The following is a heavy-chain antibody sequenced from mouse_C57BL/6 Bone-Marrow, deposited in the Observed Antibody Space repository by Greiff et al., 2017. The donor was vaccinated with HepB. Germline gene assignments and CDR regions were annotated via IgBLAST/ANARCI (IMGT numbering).Heavy chain of an antibody. D-gene: IGHD1-1*01. CDR2: INPNNGGT. CDR1: GYTFTDYN. CDR3: ARRGSSLPYAMDY. J-gene: IGHJ4*01. Sequence: EVQLKESGPELVKPGASVKIPCKASGYTFTDYNMDWVKQSHGKSLEWIGDINPNNGGTIDNQKFKGKATLTVDKSSSTAYMELRSLTAEDTAVYYCARRGSSLPYAMDYWGQGTSVTVSS. V-gene: IGHV1-18*01.